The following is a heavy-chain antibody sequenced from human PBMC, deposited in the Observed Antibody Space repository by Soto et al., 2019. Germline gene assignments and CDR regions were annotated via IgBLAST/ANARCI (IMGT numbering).Heavy chain of an antibody. CDR1: GGTFSSYT. J-gene: IGHJ6*02. CDR2: IIPILGIA. D-gene: IGHD4-17*01. V-gene: IGHV1-69*02. Sequence: QVQLVQSGAEVKKPGSSVKVSCKASGGTFSSYTISWVRQAPGQGLEWMGRIIPILGIANYAQKFQGRVTITADKSTSTAYMELSSLRSEDTAVYYCATVTILYGDYEGYGMDVWGQGTTVTVSS. CDR3: ATVTILYGDYEGYGMDV.